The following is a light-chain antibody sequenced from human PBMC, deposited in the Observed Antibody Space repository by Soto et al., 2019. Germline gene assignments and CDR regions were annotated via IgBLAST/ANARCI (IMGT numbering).Light chain of an antibody. CDR2: GAS. CDR1: QTVNSNY. Sequence: EIVMTQSPSTLSVSPGERATLSCRASQTVNSNYLAWYQHKPGQTPRFLIYGASRRATGIPDRFSGSGTGTDFTLTISRLEPEDVAIYYCQQYSKSPITFGQGTRLEIK. CDR3: QQYSKSPIT. J-gene: IGKJ5*01. V-gene: IGKV3-20*01.